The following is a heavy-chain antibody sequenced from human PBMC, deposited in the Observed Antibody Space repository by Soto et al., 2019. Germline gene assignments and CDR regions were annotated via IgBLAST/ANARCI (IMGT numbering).Heavy chain of an antibody. J-gene: IGHJ6*02. V-gene: IGHV4-39*01. CDR2: IYYSGST. Sequence: PSETLSLTCTVSGGSISSSSYYWGWIRQPPGKGLEWIGSIYYSGSTYYNPSLKSRVTISVDTSKNQFSLKLSSVTAADTAVYYCARLEGVYYYYGMDVWGQGTTVT. CDR1: GGSISSSSYY. CDR3: ARLEGVYYYYGMDV.